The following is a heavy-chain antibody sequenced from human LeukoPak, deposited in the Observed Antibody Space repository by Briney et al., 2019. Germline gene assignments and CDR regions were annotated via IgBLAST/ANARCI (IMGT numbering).Heavy chain of an antibody. J-gene: IGHJ3*02. D-gene: IGHD3-10*01. CDR3: ARRVDYYGSGSKEDAFDI. CDR2: IYYSGST. CDR1: GGSISSGSYY. V-gene: IGHV4-61*01. Sequence: PSQTLSLTCTVSGGSISSGSYYWSWIRQPPGKGLEWIGYIYYSGSTNYNPSLKSRVTISVDTSKNQFSLKLSSVTAADTAVYYCARRVDYYGSGSKEDAFDIWGQGTMVTVSS.